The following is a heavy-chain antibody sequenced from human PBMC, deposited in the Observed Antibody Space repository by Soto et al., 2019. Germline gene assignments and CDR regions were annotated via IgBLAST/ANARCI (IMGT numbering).Heavy chain of an antibody. CDR2: IYHSGST. D-gene: IGHD5-12*01. CDR1: GDSISSGYY. V-gene: IGHV4-38-2*02. J-gene: IGHJ4*02. CDR3: ARWSWRRTDGYNYIDY. Sequence: SETLSLTCTVSGDSISSGYYWGWIRQAPGKGLEWIGNIYHSGSTYYNPSLESRVTISVDTSQNQFSLKLKSVTAADTAVYYCARWSWRRTDGYNYIDYWGQGIMVTVSS.